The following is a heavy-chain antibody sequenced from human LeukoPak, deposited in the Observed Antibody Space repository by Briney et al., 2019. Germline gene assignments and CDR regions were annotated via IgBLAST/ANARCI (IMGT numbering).Heavy chain of an antibody. CDR1: GYTFTTYG. D-gene: IGHD1-14*01. CDR3: ARDQDINRGFFQPGGY. V-gene: IGHV1-18*01. J-gene: IGHJ4*02. CDR2: IDSYNGNT. Sequence: ASVKVSCKASGYTFTTYGINWVRQAPGQGLEWLSWIDSYNGNTNYVQKLQDRVTVTTDTSTSTAYMELRSLRSDDTAVYYCARDQDINRGFFQPGGYWGQGTLVTVSS.